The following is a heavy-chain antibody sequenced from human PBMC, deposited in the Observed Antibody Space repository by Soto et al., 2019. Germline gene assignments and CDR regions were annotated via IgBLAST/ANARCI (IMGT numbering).Heavy chain of an antibody. CDR2: INSDGSST. CDR3: AFGYYYYMDV. J-gene: IGHJ6*03. CDR1: GCTFSSYW. Sequence: GGSLRLSWAASGCTFSSYWMRWIRQAPGKGLVWVSRINSDGSSTSYADSVKGRFTISRDNAKNTLYLQMNSLRAEDTAVYYCAFGYYYYMDVWGKGTTVTVSS. D-gene: IGHD3-10*01. V-gene: IGHV3-74*01.